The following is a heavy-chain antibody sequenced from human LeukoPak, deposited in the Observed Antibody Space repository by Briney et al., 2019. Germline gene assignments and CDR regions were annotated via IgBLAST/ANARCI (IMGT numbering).Heavy chain of an antibody. CDR1: GFTFSSYA. D-gene: IGHD2-2*01. CDR2: ISYDGSNK. CDR3: ASVPIPAAPFQH. V-gene: IGHV3-30-3*01. Sequence: GGSLRLSCAASGFTFSSYAMHWVRQAPGKGLEWVAVISYDGSNKYYADSVKGRFTISRDNSKNTLYLQMNSLRAEDTAVYYCASVPIPAAPFQHWGQGTLVTVSS. J-gene: IGHJ1*01.